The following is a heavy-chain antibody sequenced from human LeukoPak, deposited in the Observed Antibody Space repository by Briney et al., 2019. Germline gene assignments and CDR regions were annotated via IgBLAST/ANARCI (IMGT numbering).Heavy chain of an antibody. CDR2: INPSGGVT. CDR3: ARDRKPYLEALRRGDYFDY. D-gene: IGHD3-16*01. Sequence: ASVKVSCKASGYTFSTYYIHWVRQVPGQGLDWMGIINPSGGVTRYAQKFQGRVTMTRDMSTSTVYMELSSLRSEDTAVYYCARDRKPYLEALRRGDYFDYWGQGTLVTVSS. J-gene: IGHJ4*02. V-gene: IGHV1-46*01. CDR1: GYTFSTYY.